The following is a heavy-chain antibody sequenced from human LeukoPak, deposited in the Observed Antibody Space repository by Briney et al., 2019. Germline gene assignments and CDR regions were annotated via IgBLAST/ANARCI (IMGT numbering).Heavy chain of an antibody. Sequence: SETLSLTCTVSGGSISSSSYYWGWIRQPPGKGLEWIGSIYYSGSTYYNPSLKSRVTISVDTSKNQFSLKLSSVTAADTAVYYCARAGGFTILRGVVNNWFDPWGRGTLVTVSS. V-gene: IGHV4-39*07. J-gene: IGHJ5*02. CDR1: GGSISSSSYY. CDR3: ARAGGFTILRGVVNNWFDP. CDR2: IYYSGST. D-gene: IGHD3-10*01.